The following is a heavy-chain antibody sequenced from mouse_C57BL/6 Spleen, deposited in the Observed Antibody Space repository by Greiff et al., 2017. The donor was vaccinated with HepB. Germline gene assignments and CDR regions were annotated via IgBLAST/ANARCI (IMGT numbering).Heavy chain of an antibody. CDR1: GYSITSGYY. Sequence: ESGPGLVKPSQSLSLTCSVTGYSITSGYYWNWIRQFPGNKLEWMGYISYDGSNNYNPSLKNRISITRDTSKNQFFLKLNSVTTEDTATYYCARGIYYYGSSSHFDYWGQGTTLTVSS. J-gene: IGHJ2*01. CDR3: ARGIYYYGSSSHFDY. D-gene: IGHD1-1*01. V-gene: IGHV3-6*01. CDR2: ISYDGSN.